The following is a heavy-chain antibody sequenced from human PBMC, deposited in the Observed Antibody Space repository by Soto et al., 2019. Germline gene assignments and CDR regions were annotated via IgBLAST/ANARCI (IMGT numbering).Heavy chain of an antibody. CDR1: AGSISSYD. J-gene: IGHJ6*02. CDR3: ARGIAARLSYYYGMDV. V-gene: IGHV4-59*01. D-gene: IGHD6-6*01. CDR2: IYYSGST. Sequence: KPSETLSLTCTVSAGSISSYDWSLMRQPPGKGLEWIGYIYYSGSTNYNPSLKSRVTISVDTSKNQFSLKLSSVTAADTAVYYCARGIAARLSYYYGMDVWGQGTTVTVSS.